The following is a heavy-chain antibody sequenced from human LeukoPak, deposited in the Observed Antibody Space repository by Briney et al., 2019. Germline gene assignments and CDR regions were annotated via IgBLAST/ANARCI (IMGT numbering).Heavy chain of an antibody. CDR1: GFTFSSYG. CDR2: ISFDGNNE. J-gene: IGHJ4*02. Sequence: PGRSLRLSCAGSGFTFSSYGMHWVRQAPGKGLEWVAVISFDGNNEYYADSVKGRFTISRDNSKNTLYLEMNSLRAEDTAIYYCAKSLSGSYYNPIDYWGQGTLVTVSS. D-gene: IGHD3-10*01. V-gene: IGHV3-30*18. CDR3: AKSLSGSYYNPIDY.